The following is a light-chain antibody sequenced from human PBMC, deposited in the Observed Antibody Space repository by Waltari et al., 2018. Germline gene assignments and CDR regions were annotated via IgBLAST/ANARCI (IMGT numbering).Light chain of an antibody. CDR3: QQYDDPRGLT. J-gene: IGKJ4*01. V-gene: IGKV1-33*01. CDR2: DVS. Sequence: DIQMTQSPSSLSASVGDRVTLTCQASQDITNHLNWYQLKPGKAPKVLIYDVSNLETGVPSRFSGSGSGTDFSFTISSLQPEDFATYYCQQYDDPRGLTFGGGTKVEIK. CDR1: QDITNH.